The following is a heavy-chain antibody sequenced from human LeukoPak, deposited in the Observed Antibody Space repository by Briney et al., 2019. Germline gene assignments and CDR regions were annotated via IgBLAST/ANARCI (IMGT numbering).Heavy chain of an antibody. V-gene: IGHV3-21*01. CDR3: ARGGDCGTTSCYYFDF. CDR2: VSTNGYYK. J-gene: IGHJ4*02. Sequence: PGGSLRLSCAASGFTFSGYSMNWVSQAPGKGLEGGSSVSTNGYYKKYADSVKGGFSISTDNAKNSLYLQMNSLRAEDTAVYYCARGGDCGTTSCYYFDFWGQGTRVTVSS. D-gene: IGHD2-2*01. CDR1: GFTFSGYS.